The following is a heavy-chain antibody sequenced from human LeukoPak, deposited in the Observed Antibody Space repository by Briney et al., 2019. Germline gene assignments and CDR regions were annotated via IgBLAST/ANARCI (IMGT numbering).Heavy chain of an antibody. CDR2: ITSSGAYK. Sequence: GGSLRLSCAASGFTFGSYSMNWVRQAPGKRLEWVSSITSSGAYKNYADSVKGRFTISRDNAKNSLYLQMNSLRAEDTAVYYCARDTSGQDWGQGTLVTVSS. J-gene: IGHJ4*02. D-gene: IGHD5-12*01. CDR3: ARDTSGQD. V-gene: IGHV3-21*01. CDR1: GFTFGSYS.